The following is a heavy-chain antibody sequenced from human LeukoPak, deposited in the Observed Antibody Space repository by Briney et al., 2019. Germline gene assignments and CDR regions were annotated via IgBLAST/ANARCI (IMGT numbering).Heavy chain of an antibody. J-gene: IGHJ4*02. Sequence: ASVKVSCKASDFTFSNYGFNWVRQAPGQGLEWMGWISAYNGHRNYAQNLQGRVTMTTDTSTSTAYMELRSLTSDDTAVYFCARGSGSYRSSDYWGQGTLVTVSS. CDR3: ARGSGSYRSSDY. V-gene: IGHV1-18*01. CDR2: ISAYNGHR. D-gene: IGHD1-26*01. CDR1: DFTFSNYG.